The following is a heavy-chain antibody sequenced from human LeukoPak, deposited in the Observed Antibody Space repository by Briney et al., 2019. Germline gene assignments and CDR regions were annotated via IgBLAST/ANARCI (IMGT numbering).Heavy chain of an antibody. J-gene: IGHJ4*02. D-gene: IGHD5-12*01. CDR2: ISAYNGNT. V-gene: IGHV1-18*04. Sequence: ASGKVSCKASGYTFTGYYMHWVRQAPGQGGEWRGWISAYNGNTNYAQKLQGRLTMTPDTSTSTAYMELRILRSDDTAVYYCARDRAPRSGYDSSFGYWGQGTLVTVSS. CDR1: GYTFTGYY. CDR3: ARDRAPRSGYDSSFGY.